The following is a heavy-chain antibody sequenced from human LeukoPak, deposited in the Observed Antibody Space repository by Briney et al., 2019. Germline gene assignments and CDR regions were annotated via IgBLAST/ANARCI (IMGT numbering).Heavy chain of an antibody. Sequence: SETLSLTCTVSGGSISSYYWSWIRQTPGKGLEWIEYIFYSGSTNYNPSLKSRVTISEDTSKNQFSLKLSSVTAADTAVYYCATTQTWELNAFAFWGQGTMVTVSS. J-gene: IGHJ3*01. CDR1: GGSISSYY. CDR3: ATTQTWELNAFAF. CDR2: IFYSGST. D-gene: IGHD1-26*01. V-gene: IGHV4-59*08.